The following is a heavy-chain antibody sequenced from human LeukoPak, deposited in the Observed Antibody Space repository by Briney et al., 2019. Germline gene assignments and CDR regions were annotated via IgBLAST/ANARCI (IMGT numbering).Heavy chain of an antibody. CDR2: IWYDGSNK. CDR1: GFTFSSYG. D-gene: IGHD6-19*01. J-gene: IGHJ4*02. CDR3: ARDTRIAVAGIDY. V-gene: IGHV3-33*01. Sequence: PGGSLRLSCAASGFTFSSYGMHWVRQAPGKGLEWVAVIWYDGSNKYYADSVKGRFTISRDNSKNTLYLQMNSLRAEDTAVYYCARDTRIAVAGIDYWGQGTLVTVSS.